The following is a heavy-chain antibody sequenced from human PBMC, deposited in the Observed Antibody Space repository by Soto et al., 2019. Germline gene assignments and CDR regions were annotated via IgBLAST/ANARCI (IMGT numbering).Heavy chain of an antibody. CDR1: GYTFTSYG. J-gene: IGHJ5*02. D-gene: IGHD2-15*01. Sequence: AASVKVSCKASGYTFTSYGISWVRQAPGQGLEWMGWISAYNGNTNYAQKLQGRVTMTTDTSTSTAYMELGSLRSDDTAVYYCARNQYCSGGSCYDWFDPWGQGTLVTVSS. V-gene: IGHV1-18*01. CDR2: ISAYNGNT. CDR3: ARNQYCSGGSCYDWFDP.